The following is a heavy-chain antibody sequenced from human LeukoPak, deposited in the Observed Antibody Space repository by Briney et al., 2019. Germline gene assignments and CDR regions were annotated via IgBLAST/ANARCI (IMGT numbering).Heavy chain of an antibody. D-gene: IGHD3-3*01. CDR2: IXASYIAT. J-gene: IGHJ4*02. CDR1: GFTFXRXX. Sequence: GFTFXRXXXTXVRXXXGXGXXWGXXIXASYIATFYADSVKGRFTVSRDNSKRTLYLLMNSLRAEDTAVYYCGKTTLRFLELAREGVFEYLGQGTLVTVSS. CDR3: GKTTLRFLELAREGVFEY. V-gene: IGHV3-23*01.